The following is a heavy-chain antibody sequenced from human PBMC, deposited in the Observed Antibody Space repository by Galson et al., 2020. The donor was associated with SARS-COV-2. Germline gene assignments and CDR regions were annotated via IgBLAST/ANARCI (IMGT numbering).Heavy chain of an antibody. CDR2: VSYDGTKR. CDR1: GFTFSDFS. V-gene: IGHV3-30*04. CDR3: ARDWGYIRSWYSFDY. Sequence: GESLKISCAASGFTFSDFSFHWVRQAPGKGLQWAAVVSYDGTKRFYADSVKGRFTISRDNSKNMVYLEMNSLLREDTAVYYCARDWGYIRSWYSFDYWGQGILVSVSS. J-gene: IGHJ4*02. D-gene: IGHD1-26*01.